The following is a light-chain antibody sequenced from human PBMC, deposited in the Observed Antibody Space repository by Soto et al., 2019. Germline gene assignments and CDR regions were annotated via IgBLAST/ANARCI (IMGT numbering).Light chain of an antibody. J-gene: IGKJ1*01. V-gene: IGKV3-20*01. CDR3: QQYGSSPRT. Sequence: EIVLTQSPATLSLSPGERATLSCRASQSVSSSYLAWYQQKPGQAPRLLIYGASSRATGMPDRFSGSGSGTDFTLTISRLEPEDFAVYYCQQYGSSPRTFGQGTKVDIK. CDR2: GAS. CDR1: QSVSSSY.